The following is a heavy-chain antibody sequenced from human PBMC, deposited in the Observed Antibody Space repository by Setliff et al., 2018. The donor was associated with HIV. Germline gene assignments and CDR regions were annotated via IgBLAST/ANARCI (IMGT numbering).Heavy chain of an antibody. V-gene: IGHV4-28*01. Sequence: PSETLSLTCAVSGYSISSSYWWGWIRQTPGKGLEWIGYIYTNRGTYYNPSLKSRVTMSVDTSNNQFSLKLRSVTAVDTAVYYCARSPLWFGKADWYVDLWGRGTRVTVSA. J-gene: IGHJ2*01. CDR1: GYSISSSYW. D-gene: IGHD3-10*01. CDR3: ARSPLWFGKADWYVDL. CDR2: IYTNRGT.